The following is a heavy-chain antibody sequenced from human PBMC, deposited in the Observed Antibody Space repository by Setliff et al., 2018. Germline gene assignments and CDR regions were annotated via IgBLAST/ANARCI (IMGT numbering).Heavy chain of an antibody. CDR1: GGSLNTYY. CDR3: AGGSPGDYDFNCFDT. V-gene: IGHV4-4*07. Sequence: KPSETLSLTCTVSGGSLNTYYWSWIRQPAGKELEWIGRINTSGTTRYNPSLRSRATLSVDESMNRFSLNLNSVTAADTAVYYCAGGSPGDYDFNCFDTWGQGALVTVSS. J-gene: IGHJ5*02. CDR2: INTSGTT. D-gene: IGHD3-3*01.